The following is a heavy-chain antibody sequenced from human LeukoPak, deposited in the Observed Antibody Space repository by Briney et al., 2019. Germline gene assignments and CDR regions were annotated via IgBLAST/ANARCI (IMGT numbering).Heavy chain of an antibody. CDR1: GFTFSSYA. V-gene: IGHV3-30*04. CDR3: ARGATVSYYGMDV. J-gene: IGHJ6*02. CDR2: ISYDGSNK. D-gene: IGHD4-11*01. Sequence: GGSLRLSCAASGFTFSSYAMHWVRQAPGKGLEWVAVISYDGSNKYYADSVKGRFTISRDNSKNTLYLQMNSLRAEDTAVYYCARGATVSYYGMDVWGQGTTVTVS.